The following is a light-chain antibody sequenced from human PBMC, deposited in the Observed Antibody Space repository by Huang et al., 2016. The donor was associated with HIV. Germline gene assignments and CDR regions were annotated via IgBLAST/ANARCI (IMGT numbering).Light chain of an antibody. J-gene: IGKJ4*02. CDR3: QKYSSALT. CDR2: GTY. CDR1: QDISNY. Sequence: DIQMTQSPSSLSASVGDRVTITCRASQDISNYLACYQQKPGQAPKLLIYGTYTLQSGVPSRFSGSGSGTHFTLTISSLQPEDVATYYCQKYSSALTFGGGTKVEIK. V-gene: IGKV1-27*01.